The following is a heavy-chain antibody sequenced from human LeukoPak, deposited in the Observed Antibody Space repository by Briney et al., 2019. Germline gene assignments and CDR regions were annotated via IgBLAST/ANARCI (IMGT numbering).Heavy chain of an antibody. CDR1: GDSVSVNSDV. J-gene: IGHJ3*02. V-gene: IGHV6-1*01. Sequence: QTLSLTCAISGDSVSVNSDVWDWIKQSPSRGLEWLGRTYYKSKWYNDYAVSVKSRITISPDTSKNQFSLQLNSVTPEDTAVYYCARDADWGADAFDIWGQGTMVTVSS. D-gene: IGHD7-27*01. CDR2: TYYKSKWYN. CDR3: ARDADWGADAFDI.